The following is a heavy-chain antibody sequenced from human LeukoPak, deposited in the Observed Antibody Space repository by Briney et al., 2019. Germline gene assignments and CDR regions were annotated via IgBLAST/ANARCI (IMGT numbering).Heavy chain of an antibody. CDR3: ARDRESGSYYYGDAFDI. J-gene: IGHJ3*02. CDR2: INPNSGGT. V-gene: IGHV1-2*02. Sequence: PGASVKVSCKASGYTFTGYYMHWVRQAPGQGLEWMGWINPNSGGTNYAQTFKGRVTMTRDTSISTAYMELSRLRSDDTAVYYCARDRESGSYYYGDAFDIWGQGTMVTVSS. CDR1: GYTFTGYY. D-gene: IGHD1-26*01.